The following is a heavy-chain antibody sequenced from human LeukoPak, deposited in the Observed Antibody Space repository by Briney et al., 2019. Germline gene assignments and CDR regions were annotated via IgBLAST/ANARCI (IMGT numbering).Heavy chain of an antibody. V-gene: IGHV3-23*01. Sequence: GGSLRLSCAASGFTFSSYPMSWVRQAPGKGLEWVSSISDSGGITYYADSVKGRFTISRDNSKNTLYLQMNSLRAEDTAVYYCAKDYYYDSSGYYYRGVCFDYWGQGTLVTVSS. J-gene: IGHJ4*02. CDR1: GFTFSSYP. CDR2: ISDSGGIT. CDR3: AKDYYYDSSGYYYRGVCFDY. D-gene: IGHD3-22*01.